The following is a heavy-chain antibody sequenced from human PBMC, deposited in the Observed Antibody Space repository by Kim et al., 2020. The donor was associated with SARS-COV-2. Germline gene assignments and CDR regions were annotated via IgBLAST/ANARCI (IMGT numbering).Heavy chain of an antibody. CDR3: ARQPPVFYYGSGNTDD. CDR1: GYSFTNSW. D-gene: IGHD3-10*01. CDR2: IYPGDSDT. V-gene: IGHV5-51*01. Sequence: GESLKISCKGSGYSFTNSWIGWVRQMPGKGLEWMGIIYPGDSDTRYSPSFQGQVTISADKSISTAYLQWSSLKASDTAMYYCARQPPVFYYGSGNTDDWGQGALVTVSS. J-gene: IGHJ4*02.